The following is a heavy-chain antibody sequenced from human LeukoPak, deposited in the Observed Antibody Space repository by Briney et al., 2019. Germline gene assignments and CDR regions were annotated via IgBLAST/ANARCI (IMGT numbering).Heavy chain of an antibody. V-gene: IGHV3-48*01. Sequence: GGSLRLSRAASGFTFSSYPMNWARQAPGKGLEWISNINHSGTSVWYPDSVKGRFTISRDSAQNSLFLQMNSLRVDDTAVYYCATDVNWAFDYWGQGTLVTVSS. CDR3: ATDVNWAFDY. D-gene: IGHD7-27*01. CDR2: INHSGTSV. CDR1: GFTFSSYP. J-gene: IGHJ4*02.